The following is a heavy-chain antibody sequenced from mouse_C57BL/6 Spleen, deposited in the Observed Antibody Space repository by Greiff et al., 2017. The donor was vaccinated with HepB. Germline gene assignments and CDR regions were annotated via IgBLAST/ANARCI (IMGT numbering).Heavy chain of an antibody. J-gene: IGHJ4*01. Sequence: QVQLQQSGPELVKPGASVKISCKASGYAFSSSWMNWVKQRPGKGLEWIGRIYPGDGDTHYTGKFKGKATLTADKSSSPAYMQLSSLTSEDSAVYFSARSGVSSALYAMGYWGKGTSVTVSS. D-gene: IGHD3-2*02. V-gene: IGHV1-82*01. CDR2: IYPGDGDT. CDR3: ARSGVSSALYAMGY. CDR1: GYAFSSSW.